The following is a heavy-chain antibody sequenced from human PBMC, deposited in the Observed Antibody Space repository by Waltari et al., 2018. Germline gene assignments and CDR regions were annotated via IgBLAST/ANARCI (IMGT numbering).Heavy chain of an antibody. Sequence: QVQLVQSGAAVKRPGYSVKVSCKASGGTFSSYAISWVRQAPGQGLEWMGGSIPSCGAANDEQKFQGRVTITADKSTSTAYMELSSLRSEDTAVYDCAREALYSSSSVWGYWGQGTLVTVSS. CDR3: AREALYSSSSVWGY. CDR2: SIPSCGAA. J-gene: IGHJ4*02. V-gene: IGHV1-69*14. D-gene: IGHD6-6*01. CDR1: GGTFSSYA.